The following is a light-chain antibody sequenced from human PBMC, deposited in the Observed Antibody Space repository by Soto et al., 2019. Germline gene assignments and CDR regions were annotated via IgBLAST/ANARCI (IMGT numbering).Light chain of an antibody. Sequence: QSALTQPASVSGSPGQSITISCAGTRSDNGASNSVSWYQHLPGRSPTLIIYEATNRPSGVSERFSGSKAGDTASLTISGLQADDEAEYFCISYKTDDTLVFGSGTKVTVL. V-gene: IGLV2-14*01. CDR2: EAT. J-gene: IGLJ1*01. CDR3: ISYKTDDTLV. CDR1: RSDNGASNS.